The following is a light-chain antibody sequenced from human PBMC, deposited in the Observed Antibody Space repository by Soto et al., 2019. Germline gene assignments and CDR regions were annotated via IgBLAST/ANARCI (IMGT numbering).Light chain of an antibody. CDR2: EVS. Sequence: QSVLTQPASVSGSPGQSFTISCTGTSSDIGGYNCVSWYQRHPGKAPKLIIYEVSDRPSGVSNRFSGSKSGTTASLTVSGLHAEDEADYCCSSYGRSNTLLFGEGTMLTVL. CDR1: SSDIGGYNC. V-gene: IGLV2-14*01. CDR3: SSYGRSNTLL. J-gene: IGLJ2*01.